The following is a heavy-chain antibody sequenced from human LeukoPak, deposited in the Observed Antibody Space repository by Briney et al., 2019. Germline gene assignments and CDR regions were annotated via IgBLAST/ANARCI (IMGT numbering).Heavy chain of an antibody. V-gene: IGHV4-61*02. J-gene: IGHJ5*02. Sequence: PSEALSLTCTVSGGSMSSDNFYWSWIRQPAGEGLEWIGRIYTSGSTNYNPSLKSRVTISLDTSKNQFSLKLSFVTAADTAVYYCAREDFWSASYNGWFDPWGQGTLVTVSS. CDR2: IYTSGST. D-gene: IGHD3-3*01. CDR3: AREDFWSASYNGWFDP. CDR1: GGSMSSDNFY.